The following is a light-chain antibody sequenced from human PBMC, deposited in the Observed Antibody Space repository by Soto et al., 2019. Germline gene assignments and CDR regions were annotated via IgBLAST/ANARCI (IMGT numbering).Light chain of an antibody. CDR1: QSIARF. J-gene: IGKJ2*01. CDR3: QQSFSPPYS. CDR2: ASS. V-gene: IGKV1-39*01. Sequence: DIRMTQSPSSLSASVGDRVTISCRASQSIARFLNWYQQKPGKAPKLLIYASSTLQGGVPSSFSGSGSGTDFTRTITSLQPDDVATYFCQQSFSPPYSFRQGTKLDIK.